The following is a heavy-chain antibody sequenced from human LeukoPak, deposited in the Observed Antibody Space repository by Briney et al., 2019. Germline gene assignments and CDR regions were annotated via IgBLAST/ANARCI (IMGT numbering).Heavy chain of an antibody. D-gene: IGHD6-13*01. CDR2: IKEDGSEK. V-gene: IGHV3-7*01. J-gene: IGHJ4*02. Sequence: PGGSLRLSCAASGFIFGNYWMTWVRQAPGKGLEWVANIKEDGSEKYYLDSVSGRFTICRDNAKNSLYLQMNSLRAEDTAVYYCVKVSIAVAGSDYWGQGTLVTVSS. CDR3: VKVSIAVAGSDY. CDR1: GFIFGNYW.